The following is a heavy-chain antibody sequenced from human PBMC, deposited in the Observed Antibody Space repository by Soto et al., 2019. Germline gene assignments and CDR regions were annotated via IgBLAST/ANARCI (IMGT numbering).Heavy chain of an antibody. J-gene: IGHJ4*02. CDR3: ARVVSSPDVWSGYFDY. CDR1: GGSISSGGYY. V-gene: IGHV4-31*03. CDR2: IYYSGST. D-gene: IGHD3-3*01. Sequence: QVQLQESGPGLVKPSQTLSLTCTVSGGSISSGGYYWSWIRQHPGKGLEWIGYIYYSGSTHHNPSLTSRVTISVDTSKTQFSLKLSSVTAADTAVYYCARVVSSPDVWSGYFDYWGQGTLVTVSS.